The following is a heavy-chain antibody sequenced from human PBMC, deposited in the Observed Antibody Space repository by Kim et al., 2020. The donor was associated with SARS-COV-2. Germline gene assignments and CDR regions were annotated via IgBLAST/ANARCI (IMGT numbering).Heavy chain of an antibody. CDR2: ISWDGTRT. Sequence: GGSLRLFCVASGFTFSTSPMGWVRQAPGKGLEWVSRISWDGTRTYYADSVKGRVTMSSDKSKNMLYLHMNSLRVEDTAVYYCAKGVINSGFDYWCQGTQV. J-gene: IGHJ4*02. V-gene: IGHV3-23*01. CDR1: GFTFSTSP. CDR3: AKGVINSGFDY. D-gene: IGHD1-26*01.